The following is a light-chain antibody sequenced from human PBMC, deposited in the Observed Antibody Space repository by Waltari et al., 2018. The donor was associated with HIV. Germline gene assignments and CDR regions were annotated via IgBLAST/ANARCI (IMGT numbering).Light chain of an antibody. CDR1: QSVVSW. J-gene: IGKJ5*01. Sequence: DIHMPQFLSTRPVFLGDRVTITCRASQSVVSWLAWYQHKTGKAPKLLIHKASVLESGVSSRFSGSGSETEFTLIIDSLEPDDFATYYCQQYNTDPSFGQGTRLEMK. V-gene: IGKV1-5*03. CDR2: KAS. CDR3: QQYNTDPS.